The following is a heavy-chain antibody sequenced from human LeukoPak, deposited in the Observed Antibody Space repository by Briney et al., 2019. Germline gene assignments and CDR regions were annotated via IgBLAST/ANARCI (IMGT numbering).Heavy chain of an antibody. CDR1: GGSISSYY. J-gene: IGHJ5*02. V-gene: IGHV4-4*07. CDR3: AREGINYYGSGSYSRRWFDP. D-gene: IGHD3-10*01. Sequence: SETLSLTCTVSGGSISSYYWSWIRQPAGKGLEWIGRIYTSGSTNYNPSLKSRVTMSVDTSKNQFSLKLSSVTAADTAVYYCAREGINYYGSGSYSRRWFDPWGQGTLVTVSS. CDR2: IYTSGST.